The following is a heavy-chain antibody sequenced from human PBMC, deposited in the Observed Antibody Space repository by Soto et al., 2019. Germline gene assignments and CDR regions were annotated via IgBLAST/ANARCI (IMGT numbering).Heavy chain of an antibody. V-gene: IGHV4-39*07. CDR2: IYYRGNS. CDR3: ATSYGNAWYTY. D-gene: IGHD6-13*01. J-gene: IGHJ4*02. CDR1: DDSINSDKYY. Sequence: SETLSLTCSVSDDSINSDKYYWGWIRQHPGKGLEWIGSIYYRGNSYYNPSLKSRLTISLDKSKNQFSLQLTSVTVADTAVYYCATSYGNAWYTYWGQGTQVTVSS.